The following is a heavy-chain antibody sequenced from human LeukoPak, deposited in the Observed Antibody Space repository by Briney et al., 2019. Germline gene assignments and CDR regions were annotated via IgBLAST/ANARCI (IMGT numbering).Heavy chain of an antibody. V-gene: IGHV4-59*01. CDR1: GDSISSYY. J-gene: IGHJ6*02. CDR3: ARLHGDYYYYGMDV. CDR2: IYYSGST. D-gene: IGHD3-10*01. Sequence: SETLSLTCTVSGDSISSYYWSWIRQPPGEGLEWIGQIYYSGSTNYNPSLKSRVTISVDTSKNQFSLKLSSMTAADTAVYYCARLHGDYYYYGMDVWGQGTTVTVS.